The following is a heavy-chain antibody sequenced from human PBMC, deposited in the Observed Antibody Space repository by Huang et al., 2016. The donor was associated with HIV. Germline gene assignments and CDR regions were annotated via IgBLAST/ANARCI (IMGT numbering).Heavy chain of an antibody. V-gene: IGHV3-30*18. Sequence: QVQLVESGGGVVQPGRSLRLSCAASGFTFSNYGVHWVRQAPGKGLEWVAAISYDGRYQYYSDSGKGRFTISRDDSQNTLYLQMSSLRAEDTAVYFCAKDREDSAYQLDYWGQGTRVTVSS. CDR2: ISYDGRYQ. CDR3: AKDREDSAYQLDY. CDR1: GFTFSNYG. D-gene: IGHD5-12*01. J-gene: IGHJ4*02.